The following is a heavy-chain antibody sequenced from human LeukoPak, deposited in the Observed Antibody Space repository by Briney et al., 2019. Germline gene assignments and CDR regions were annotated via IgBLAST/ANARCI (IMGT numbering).Heavy chain of an antibody. CDR1: GGSISSSSYY. V-gene: IGHV4-39*01. CDR3: ARLRDADYYDSSGYYPYFDY. Sequence: SETLSLTCTVSGGSISSSSYYWGWIRQPPGKGLEWIGSIHYSGSTYYNPSLKSRVTISVDTSKNQFSLKLSSVTAADTAVYYSARLRDADYYDSSGYYPYFDYWGQGTLVTVSS. J-gene: IGHJ4*02. D-gene: IGHD3-22*01. CDR2: IHYSGST.